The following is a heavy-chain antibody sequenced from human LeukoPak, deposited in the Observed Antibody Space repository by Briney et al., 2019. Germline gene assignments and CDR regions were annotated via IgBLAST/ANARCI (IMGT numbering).Heavy chain of an antibody. Sequence: SETLSLTCTVSGGSISSYYWSWIRQPPGKELEWIGYIYYSGSTNYNPSLKSRVTISVDTSKNQFSLKLSSVTAADTAVYYCARVPLSCGGDCYSEAFYFDYWGQGTLVTVSS. V-gene: IGHV4-59*01. CDR2: IYYSGST. D-gene: IGHD2-21*02. CDR1: GGSISSYY. CDR3: ARVPLSCGGDCYSEAFYFDY. J-gene: IGHJ4*02.